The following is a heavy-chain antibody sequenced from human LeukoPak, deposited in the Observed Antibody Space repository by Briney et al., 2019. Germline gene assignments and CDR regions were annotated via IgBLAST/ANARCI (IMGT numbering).Heavy chain of an antibody. Sequence: SETLSLTCTVSGGSISSYYWGWIRQPPGKGLEWIGSIYYSGSTYYNPSLKSRVTISVDTSKNQFSLKLSSVTAADTAVYYCARDHGIAAAGTPNWFDPWGQGTLVTVSS. CDR2: IYYSGST. D-gene: IGHD6-13*01. V-gene: IGHV4-39*07. CDR3: ARDHGIAAAGTPNWFDP. J-gene: IGHJ5*02. CDR1: GGSISSYY.